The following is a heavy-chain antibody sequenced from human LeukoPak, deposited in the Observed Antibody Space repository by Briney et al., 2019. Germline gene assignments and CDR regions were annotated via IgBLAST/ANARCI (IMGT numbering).Heavy chain of an antibody. CDR3: ARERLGELSSRPFDY. J-gene: IGHJ4*02. V-gene: IGHV4-61*01. CDR1: GGSVSSGSYY. CDR2: IYYSGST. D-gene: IGHD3-16*02. Sequence: SETLSLTCTVSGGSVSSGSYYWSWIRQPPGKGLEWIGYIYYSGSTNYNPSLKSRVTISVDTSKNQFSLKLSSVTAADTAVYYCARERLGELSSRPFDYWGQGTLVTVSS.